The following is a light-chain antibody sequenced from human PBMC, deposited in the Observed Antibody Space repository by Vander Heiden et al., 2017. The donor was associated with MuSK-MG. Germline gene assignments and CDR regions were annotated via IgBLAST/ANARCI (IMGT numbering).Light chain of an antibody. J-gene: IGKJ2*04. CDR3: QQYGTSSCS. Sequence: DIVLTQSPGTLSLSPGDGATLSCRASQSVPNNYLGWYQQKPGRAPRLLIYDAFTRAAGIPDRFSGSGSGTEFTLSISRLEPEDFGVYFCQQYGTSSCSFGQGTKLEIK. CDR2: DAF. V-gene: IGKV3-20*01. CDR1: QSVPNNY.